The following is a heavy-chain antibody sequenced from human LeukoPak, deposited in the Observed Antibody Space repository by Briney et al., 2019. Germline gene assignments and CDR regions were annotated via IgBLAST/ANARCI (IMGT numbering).Heavy chain of an antibody. Sequence: GGSLRLSCAASGFTVSSNYMSWVRQAPGKGLEWVSVIYSGGSTYYVDSVKGRFTISRDNSKNTLYLQMNSLRAEDTAVYYCAREIYDYGDYHSYWGQGTLVTVSS. CDR1: GFTVSSNY. CDR3: AREIYDYGDYHSY. CDR2: IYSGGST. V-gene: IGHV3-53*01. J-gene: IGHJ4*02. D-gene: IGHD4-17*01.